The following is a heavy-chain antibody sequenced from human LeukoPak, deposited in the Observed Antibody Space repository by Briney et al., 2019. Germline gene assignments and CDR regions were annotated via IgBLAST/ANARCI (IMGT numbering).Heavy chain of an antibody. CDR1: GVYLTNYY. J-gene: IGHJ4*02. CDR3: ARDMTTVTTGDY. V-gene: IGHV4-59*01. D-gene: IGHD4-17*01. Sequence: SETLSLTCTVSGVYLTNYYWNWIRQPPGKGLEWIGYIYYSGNTNYNPSLNSRVTISVDTSKNQFSLKLSSVTAADTAVYYCARDMTTVTTGDYWGQGTLVTVSS. CDR2: IYYSGNT.